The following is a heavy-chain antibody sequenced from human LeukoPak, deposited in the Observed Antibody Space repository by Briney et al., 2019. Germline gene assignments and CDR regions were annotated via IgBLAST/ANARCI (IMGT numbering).Heavy chain of an antibody. D-gene: IGHD6-13*01. CDR3: ARDLREIEKLALNWYFDL. Sequence: PSETLSLTCTVSGGSISSSSYYWGWIRQPPGKGLEWIGSIYYSGSTYYNPSLTSRVTISVDTSKNQFSLKLSSVTAADTAVYYCARDLREIEKLALNWYFDLWGRGTLVTVSS. CDR1: GGSISSSSYY. V-gene: IGHV4-39*07. J-gene: IGHJ2*01. CDR2: IYYSGST.